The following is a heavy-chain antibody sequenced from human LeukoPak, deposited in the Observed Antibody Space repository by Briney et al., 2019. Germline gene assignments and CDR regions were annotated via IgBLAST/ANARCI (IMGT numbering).Heavy chain of an antibody. CDR1: GFTFSSYT. Sequence: PGGSLRLSCAVSGFTFSSYTMHWVRQAPGKGLEWVAVISFDGSNKYYADSVKGRFTISRDNSKNTLYLQMNSLRAEDTAVYYCARDAGPPNSYGYLHFDFWGQGTLVPVSS. J-gene: IGHJ4*02. CDR3: ARDAGPPNSYGYLHFDF. V-gene: IGHV3-30-3*01. D-gene: IGHD5-18*01. CDR2: ISFDGSNK.